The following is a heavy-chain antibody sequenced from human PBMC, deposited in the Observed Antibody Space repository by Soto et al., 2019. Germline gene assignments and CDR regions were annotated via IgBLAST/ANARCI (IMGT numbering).Heavy chain of an antibody. V-gene: IGHV3-15*01. D-gene: IGHD3-16*01. J-gene: IGHJ3*02. CDR2: IKSKSDGGTT. Sequence: EVQLVESGGGVVKPGGSLRLSCNTSGFTFANTWMSWIRQAPGKGLEWVGRIKSKSDGGTTDYIAPVEGRFIVSREDSKNTLYLQMSGLKPEDTGVYYCVWADPFIWGRGTAVTVSS. CDR1: GFTFANTW. CDR3: VWADPFI.